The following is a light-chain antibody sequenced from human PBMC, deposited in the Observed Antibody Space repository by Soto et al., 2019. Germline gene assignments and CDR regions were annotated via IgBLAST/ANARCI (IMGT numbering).Light chain of an antibody. Sequence: EIVLTQSPGTLSLSPGERATLTCRASQSVSSSYLAWYQQKPGQSPRLLIYDASSRATGIPDRFSGSGSGTDFTLTISRLEPEDFAVYYCQQYGSSPVTFGQGTRLEI. V-gene: IGKV3-20*01. CDR2: DAS. J-gene: IGKJ5*01. CDR1: QSVSSSY. CDR3: QQYGSSPVT.